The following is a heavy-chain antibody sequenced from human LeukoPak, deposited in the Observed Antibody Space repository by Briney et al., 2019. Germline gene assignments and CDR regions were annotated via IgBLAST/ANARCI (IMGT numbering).Heavy chain of an antibody. Sequence: ASVKVSCKASGYTFTSYGISWVRQAPGQGLEWMGWISAYNGNTNYAQKLQGRVTMTTDTSTSTAYMELRSLRSDDTAVYYRARTRSSSWYVPYYFDYWGQGTLVTVSS. CDR3: ARTRSSSWYVPYYFDY. V-gene: IGHV1-18*01. CDR1: GYTFTSYG. J-gene: IGHJ4*02. CDR2: ISAYNGNT. D-gene: IGHD6-13*01.